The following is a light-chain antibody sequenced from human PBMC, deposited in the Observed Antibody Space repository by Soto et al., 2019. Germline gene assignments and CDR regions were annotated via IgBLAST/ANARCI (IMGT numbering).Light chain of an antibody. CDR2: LGS. V-gene: IGKV2-28*01. CDR1: QSLLHSNGYNY. Sequence: DIVMTQSPLSLPVTPGEPASISCRSSQSLLHSNGYNYLDWYLQRPGQSPQLLIYLGSNRASGDPDRFSGSGSGTDFTMKISRVEAEDVGVYYCIQTLQSPPLPFGGGTKVEIK. CDR3: IQTLQSPPLP. J-gene: IGKJ4*01.